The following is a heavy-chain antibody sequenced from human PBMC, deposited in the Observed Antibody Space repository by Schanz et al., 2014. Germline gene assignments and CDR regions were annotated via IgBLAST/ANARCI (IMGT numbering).Heavy chain of an antibody. CDR2: INPSVGNT. CDR3: ARGPSTGAFDI. J-gene: IGHJ3*02. Sequence: QVQLVQSGAEVKKPGASVKVSCEASGYTFTSYYIHWFRQAPGQGLEWMGLINPSVGNTNYAQKFRGRVAMTRDTSTSTVYMELSSLRSEDTAVYFCARGPSTGAFDIWGRGTRITVAS. CDR1: GYTFTSYY. V-gene: IGHV1-46*03.